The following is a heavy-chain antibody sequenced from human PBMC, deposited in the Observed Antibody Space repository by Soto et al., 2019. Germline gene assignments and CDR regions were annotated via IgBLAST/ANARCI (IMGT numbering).Heavy chain of an antibody. Sequence: SGPTLVNPTQTLTLTCAFSGFSLSTRGVGVGWFRQPPGRALEWLALIYWDDDKRYSPSLQSRLTITRDTSKNQVLLTMTNMDPVDTATYYCARPRYDGSGTPFDHWGLGTLVTVSS. CDR3: ARPRYDGSGTPFDH. CDR2: IYWDDDK. D-gene: IGHD3-22*01. V-gene: IGHV2-5*02. J-gene: IGHJ4*02. CDR1: GFSLSTRGVG.